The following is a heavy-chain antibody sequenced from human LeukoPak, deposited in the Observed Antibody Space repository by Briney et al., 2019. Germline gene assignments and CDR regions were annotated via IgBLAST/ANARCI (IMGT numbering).Heavy chain of an antibody. V-gene: IGHV3-7*01. J-gene: IGHJ4*02. D-gene: IGHD2-21*02. CDR2: IKEDGSQK. CDR3: ARDGFSSAINS. CDR1: GFTFNTYW. Sequence: GGSLRLSCAASGFTFNTYWMSWVRQTPGKGLEWVANIKEDGSQKNYVDSVRGRFTISRDNAKNSLYLQMNSLRAEDTAVYYCARDGFSSAINSWGQGTLVTVSS.